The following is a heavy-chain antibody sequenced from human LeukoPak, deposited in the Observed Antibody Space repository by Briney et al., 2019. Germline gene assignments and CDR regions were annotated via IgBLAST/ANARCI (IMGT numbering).Heavy chain of an antibody. V-gene: IGHV1-2*02. CDR3: ARDLAAITTGSHNWFDP. Sequence: ASVRVSCKASGYTFTGYYMHWVRQAPGQGLEWMGWINPKSGATKYAQKFQGRVTMTRDTSISTAFMELSRLTSDDTAVYYCARDLAAITTGSHNWFDPWGQGTLVTVSS. CDR2: INPKSGAT. D-gene: IGHD3-22*01. J-gene: IGHJ5*02. CDR1: GYTFTGYY.